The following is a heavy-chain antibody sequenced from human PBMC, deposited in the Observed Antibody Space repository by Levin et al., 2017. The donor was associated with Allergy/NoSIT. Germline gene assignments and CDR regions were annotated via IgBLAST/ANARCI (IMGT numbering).Heavy chain of an antibody. D-gene: IGHD7-27*01. V-gene: IGHV3-13*04. J-gene: IGHJ4*02. CDR1: GFTFSTYD. CDR2: VGVTGDT. Sequence: SCAASGFTFSTYDMHWVRHGTGKGLEWVSSVGVTGDTYYSDSVKGRFTISRDNANNSLSLQMNSLSDGDTALYYCARGDSINWGTVGEFEFWGQGTLVTVSS. CDR3: ARGDSINWGTVGEFEF.